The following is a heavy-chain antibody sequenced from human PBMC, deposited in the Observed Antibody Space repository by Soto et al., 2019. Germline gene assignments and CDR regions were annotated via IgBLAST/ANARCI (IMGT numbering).Heavy chain of an antibody. Sequence: ASVKVSCKASGYTFTSYGISWVRQAPGQGLEWMGWISAYNGNTNYAQKLQGRVTMTTDTSTSTAYMELRSLRSDDTAVYYCARVSDSSGYYPVFDIWGQGTMVTVSS. D-gene: IGHD3-22*01. CDR1: GYTFTSYG. CDR3: ARVSDSSGYYPVFDI. V-gene: IGHV1-18*01. CDR2: ISAYNGNT. J-gene: IGHJ3*02.